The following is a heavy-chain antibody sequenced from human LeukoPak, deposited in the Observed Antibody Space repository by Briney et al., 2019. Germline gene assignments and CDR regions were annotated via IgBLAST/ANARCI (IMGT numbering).Heavy chain of an antibody. J-gene: IGHJ4*02. CDR1: GGSFSGYY. CDR2: INHSGST. Sequence: SETLSLTCAVYGGSFSGYYWSWIRQPPGKGLEWIGEINHSGSTNYNPSLKSRVTISVDTSKNQFSLKLSSVTAADTAVYYCARGLVRRPFDYWDQGTLVTVSS. V-gene: IGHV4-34*01. CDR3: ARGLVRRPFDY.